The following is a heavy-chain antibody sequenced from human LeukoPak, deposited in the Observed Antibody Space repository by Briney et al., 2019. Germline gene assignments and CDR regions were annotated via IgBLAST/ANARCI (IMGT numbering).Heavy chain of an antibody. CDR1: GYSFTSYW. CDR2: IYPGDSDT. J-gene: IGHJ5*02. D-gene: IGHD3-3*01. V-gene: IGHV5-51*01. CDR3: AIGVYDFWSGYPHNWFDP. Sequence: GESLRISCKGSGYSFTSYWISWVRQMPGKGLEWMGIIYPGDSDTRYSPSFQGQVTISADKSISTAYLQWSSLKASDTAMYYCAIGVYDFWSGYPHNWFDPWGQGTLVTVSS.